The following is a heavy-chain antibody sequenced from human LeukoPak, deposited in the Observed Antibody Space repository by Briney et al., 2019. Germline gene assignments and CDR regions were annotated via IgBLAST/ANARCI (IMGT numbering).Heavy chain of an antibody. CDR2: INHSGST. V-gene: IGHV4-34*01. CDR1: GGSFSSYY. CDR3: ARKGGDCTNGVCYSWFDP. J-gene: IGHJ5*02. Sequence: SETLSLTCAVYGGSFSSYYWSWIRQPPGKGLEWIGEINHSGSTNYNPSLKSRVTISVDTSKNQFSLKLSSVTAADTAVYYCARKGGDCTNGVCYSWFDPWGQGTLVTVSS. D-gene: IGHD2-8*01.